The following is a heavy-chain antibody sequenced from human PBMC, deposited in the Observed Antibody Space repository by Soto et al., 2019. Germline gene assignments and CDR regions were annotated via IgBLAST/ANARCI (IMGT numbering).Heavy chain of an antibody. CDR1: GYSFTSFA. V-gene: IGHV1-3*01. CDR2: INAGNGNT. CDR3: ARDSMAAIAGDY. J-gene: IGHJ4*02. Sequence: QVQLVQSGAEVKKPGASVKVSCKASGYSFTSFAMHWLRQAPGQRLEWMGWINAGNGNTKYSQKFQGRGTITRDTSANTAYMELSSLRAEDTAVYYCARDSMAAIAGDYWGQGTLVTVSS. D-gene: IGHD2-2*01.